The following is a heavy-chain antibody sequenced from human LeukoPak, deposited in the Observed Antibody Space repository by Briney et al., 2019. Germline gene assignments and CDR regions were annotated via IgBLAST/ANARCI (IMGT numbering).Heavy chain of an antibody. J-gene: IGHJ6*02. D-gene: IGHD3-10*01. CDR2: ISSNGGST. V-gene: IGHV3-64*01. CDR1: GFTFSNYA. CDR3: ARSGSTYYYGMDV. Sequence: GGSLRLSCAASGFTFSNYAMHWVRQAPGKGLESVSSISSNGGSTYYANSVKGRFTISRDNSKNTLYLQMGNLRPEDMAVYYCARSGSTYYYGMDVWGQGTTVTVSS.